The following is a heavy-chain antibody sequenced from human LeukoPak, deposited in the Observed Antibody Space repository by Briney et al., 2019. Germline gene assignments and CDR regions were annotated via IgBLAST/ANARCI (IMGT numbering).Heavy chain of an antibody. CDR2: VFDSGST. D-gene: IGHD2-8*01. CDR3: ASGSMSTLDT. J-gene: IGHJ5*02. CDR1: GGSISSSTYC. Sequence: SETLSLTCTVSGGSISSSTYCWGWIRQPPGKGLEWIGSVFDSGSTYYNPSLKSRVTISVDTSKNQSSLKMTSVYGAETAVYYCASGSMSTLDTWGQGTLVTVSS. V-gene: IGHV4-39*01.